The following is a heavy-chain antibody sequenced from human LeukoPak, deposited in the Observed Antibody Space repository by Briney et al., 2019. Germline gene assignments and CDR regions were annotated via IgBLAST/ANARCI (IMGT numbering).Heavy chain of an antibody. CDR2: LYWDDDK. CDR3: AHRQVVIAATPYTPGYFEH. V-gene: IGHV2-5*02. CDR1: GFSLSSSGVG. J-gene: IGHJ4*02. Sequence: SGPTLVNPTQTLTLTCTFSGFSLSSSGVGVGWIRQPPGKALECLALLYWDDDKRYSPSLKSRLTITKDTSKNEVVLTMTNVDPVDTATYYCAHRQVVIAATPYTPGYFEHWGQGTLVTVSS. D-gene: IGHD2-15*01.